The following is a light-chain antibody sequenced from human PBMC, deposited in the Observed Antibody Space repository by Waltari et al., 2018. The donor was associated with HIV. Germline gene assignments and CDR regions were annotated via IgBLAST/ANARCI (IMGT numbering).Light chain of an antibody. V-gene: IGLV2-14*01. CDR3: SSYSTITSLFV. Sequence: QSALAQPASVSGSPGQSITISCAGAVVDRGPEIYVSWYQQHPGRAPRLIIYMLSRRPSGVSDRFSGSSSGMSATLTISGLQSDDEAHYYCSSYSTITSLFVFGTGTRVTVL. CDR1: VVDRGPEIY. CDR2: MLS. J-gene: IGLJ1*01.